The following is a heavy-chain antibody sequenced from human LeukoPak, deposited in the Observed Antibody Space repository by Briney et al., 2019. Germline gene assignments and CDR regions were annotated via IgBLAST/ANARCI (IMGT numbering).Heavy chain of an antibody. CDR1: GGSFSGYY. CDR2: INHSGST. CDR3: TRSGLTGMREYPRADYYYHGMDV. V-gene: IGHV4-34*01. D-gene: IGHD2-2*02. J-gene: IGHJ6*01. Sequence: PSETLSLTCAVYGGSFSGYYWSWIRQPPGKGMEWIGEINHSGSTNYNPSLKSRVIMSVDPSTNQFSLKMTSVTAADTAVYFCTRSGLTGMREYPRADYYYHGMDVWGQGTAVTVSS.